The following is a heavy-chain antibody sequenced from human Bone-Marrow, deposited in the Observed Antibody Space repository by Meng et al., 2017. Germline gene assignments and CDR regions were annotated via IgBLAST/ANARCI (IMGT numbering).Heavy chain of an antibody. D-gene: IGHD3-16*01. CDR1: RGPIGAGGEF. J-gene: IGHJ5*02. CDR3: AGVIRHGGKIWFAP. Sequence: QVRRVGSGAVQVTASRALSLSCSVSRGPIGAGGEFCGWSRQHRGKRLELSGELDFSATTYYTPSTYSLVTISVDTTKSQFSLSLSPVTATDTAVYYCAGVIRHGGKIWFAPWGQGTLVTVSS. V-gene: IGHV4-31*01. CDR2: LDFSATT.